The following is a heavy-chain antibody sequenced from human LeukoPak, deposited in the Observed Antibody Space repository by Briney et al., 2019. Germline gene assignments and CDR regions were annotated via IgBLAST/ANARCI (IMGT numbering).Heavy chain of an antibody. Sequence: TSETLSLTCAIYGGSSSGNYWSWVRQPPGKGLEWIGEINRGGNTNYNPSLKSRVTISVDTSKNQFSLKLGSVTAADTAVYYCARQITMVRGVTVTDWFDPWGQGTLVTVSS. CDR1: GGSSSGNY. J-gene: IGHJ5*02. V-gene: IGHV4-34*01. CDR3: ARQITMVRGVTVTDWFDP. CDR2: INRGGNT. D-gene: IGHD3-10*01.